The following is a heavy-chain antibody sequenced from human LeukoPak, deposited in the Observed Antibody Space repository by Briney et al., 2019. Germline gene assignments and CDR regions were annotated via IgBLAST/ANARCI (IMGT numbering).Heavy chain of an antibody. CDR1: GGTFSSYA. D-gene: IGHD2-2*01. CDR3: ARERYCSSTSCSLDY. V-gene: IGHV1-69*13. Sequence: ASVKVSCKASGGTFSSYAISWVRQAPGQGLEWMGGIIPIFGTANYAQKFQGRVTITADESTSTAYMELSSLRSEDTAVYYCARERYCSSTSCSLDYWGQGTLVTVSS. CDR2: IIPIFGTA. J-gene: IGHJ4*02.